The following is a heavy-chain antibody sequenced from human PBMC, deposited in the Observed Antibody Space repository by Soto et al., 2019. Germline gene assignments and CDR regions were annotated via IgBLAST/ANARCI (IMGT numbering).Heavy chain of an antibody. CDR3: ARHLGYCSGGSCRGWLDH. CDR2: IYPGDSDT. J-gene: IGHJ5*02. Sequence: GEALKISCKCSGYIFTSYCIVLGRQMPGEGLEWMGIIYPGDSDTRCSRSFQGQVTISADNSISTAYLQWSSLKASDTAMYYCARHLGYCSGGSCRGWLDHWGQGTLVTVSS. D-gene: IGHD2-15*01. V-gene: IGHV5-51*01. CDR1: GYIFTSYC.